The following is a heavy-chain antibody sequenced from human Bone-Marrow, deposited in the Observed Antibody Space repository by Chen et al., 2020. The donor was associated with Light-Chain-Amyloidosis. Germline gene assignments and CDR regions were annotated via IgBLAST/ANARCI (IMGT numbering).Heavy chain of an antibody. V-gene: IGHV3-23*04. Sequence: VQLVESGGGLVQPGGSLRLSCAASGFTFSSYAMSWVRQAPGKGLEWVSAISGSGGSTYYADSVKGRFTISRDNSKNTLYLQMNSLRAEDTAVYYCAKWGPYYYDSSGYYDTDAFDIWGQGTMVTVSS. CDR3: AKWGPYYYDSSGYYDTDAFDI. D-gene: IGHD3-22*01. J-gene: IGHJ3*02. CDR2: ISGSGGST. CDR1: GFTFSSYA.